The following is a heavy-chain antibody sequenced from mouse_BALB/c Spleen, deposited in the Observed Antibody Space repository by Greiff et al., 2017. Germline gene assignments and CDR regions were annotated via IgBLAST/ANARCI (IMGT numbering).Heavy chain of an antibody. V-gene: IGHV1-63*02. CDR2: IYPGGGYT. D-gene: IGHD2-2*01. CDR1: GYTFTNYW. J-gene: IGHJ4*01. CDR3: ARSDGYDHYYAMDY. Sequence: QVQLQQSGAELVRPGTSVKISCKASGYTFTNYWLGWVKQRPGHGLEWIGDIYPGGGYTNYNEKFKGKATLTADTSSSTAYMQLSSLTSEDSAVYFCARSDGYDHYYAMDYWGQGTSVTVSS.